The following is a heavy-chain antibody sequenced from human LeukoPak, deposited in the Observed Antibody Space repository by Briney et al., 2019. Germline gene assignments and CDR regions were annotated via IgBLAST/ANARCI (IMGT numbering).Heavy chain of an antibody. J-gene: IGHJ4*02. CDR2: ISYDGSNK. D-gene: IGHD6-13*01. V-gene: IGHV3-30-3*01. CDR3: ARDLLVGSLYSSSWF. Sequence: PGGSLRLSCAASGFTFSSYAMHWVRQAPGKGLEWVAVISYDGSNKYDADSVKGRFTISRDNSKNTLYLQMNSLRAEDTAVYYCARDLLVGSLYSSSWFWGQGTLVTVSS. CDR1: GFTFSSYA.